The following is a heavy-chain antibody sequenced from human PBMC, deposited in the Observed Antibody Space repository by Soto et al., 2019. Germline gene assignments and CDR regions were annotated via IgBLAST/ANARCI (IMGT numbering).Heavy chain of an antibody. CDR3: ARERDSSGYILAF. D-gene: IGHD3-22*01. J-gene: IGHJ4*02. CDR1: GFIVSSKY. V-gene: IGHV3-53*01. CDR2: IYSGGTT. Sequence: PGGSLRLSCAVSGFIVSSKYMSWVRQAPGKGLEWVSVIYSGGTTYYADSVKGRFTISRDNSKNTLYLQMDNLRAEDTAVYYCARERDSSGYILAFWGRGTLVTVSS.